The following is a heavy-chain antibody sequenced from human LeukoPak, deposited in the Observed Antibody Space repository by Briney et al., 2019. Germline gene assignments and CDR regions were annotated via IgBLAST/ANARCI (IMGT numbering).Heavy chain of an antibody. J-gene: IGHJ4*02. Sequence: GGSLRLSCAASGFTFSNYWMSWVRQAPGKGLEWVANIRQDGSGKYYVDSMRGRFTTSRDNAKNSLYLQMSSLRAEDTAVYYCARSTAGLDYWGQGTLVTVSS. D-gene: IGHD1-1*01. V-gene: IGHV3-7*01. CDR1: GFTFSNYW. CDR2: IRQDGSGK. CDR3: ARSTAGLDY.